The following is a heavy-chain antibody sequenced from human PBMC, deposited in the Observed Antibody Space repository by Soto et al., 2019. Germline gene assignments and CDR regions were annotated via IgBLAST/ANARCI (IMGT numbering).Heavy chain of an antibody. V-gene: IGHV1-18*01. CDR1: GYTFTSYG. J-gene: IGHJ3*02. CDR3: AGYNGEDCYDSSGYYYFAEASQGGTFDI. Sequence: ASVKVSCKASGYTFTSYGISGVRQAPGQGLEWMGWISAYNGNANYAQKLQGRVTMTTDTSTSTAYMELRSLRSDDTAVYYCAGYNGEDCYDSSGYYYFAEASQGGTFDILGQWRMVTVSS. D-gene: IGHD3-22*01. CDR2: ISAYNGNA.